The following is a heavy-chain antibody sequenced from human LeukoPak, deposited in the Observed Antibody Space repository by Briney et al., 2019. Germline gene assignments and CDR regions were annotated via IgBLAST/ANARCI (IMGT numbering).Heavy chain of an antibody. CDR2: VSHDGRNQ. CDR1: GFTFSNYA. J-gene: IGHJ4*02. D-gene: IGHD5-24*01. Sequence: PGRSLRLSCAASGFTFSNYAMHWVRQAPGKGLEWVAIVSHDGRNQYYAESVKGRFTISRDSSKNTVSLQMNSLRAGDSALYYCGRDPSARVTIDFWGQGTLVTVS. CDR3: GRDPSARVTIDF. V-gene: IGHV3-30*04.